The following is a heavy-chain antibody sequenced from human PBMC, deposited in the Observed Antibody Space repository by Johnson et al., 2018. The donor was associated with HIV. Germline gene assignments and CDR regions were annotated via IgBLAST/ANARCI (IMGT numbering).Heavy chain of an antibody. V-gene: IGHV3-20*04. J-gene: IGHJ3*02. D-gene: IGHD3-10*01. CDR3: ARDRGYYGSGSYGGAFDI. Sequence: EVQLVESGGGVVRPGGSLRLSCAASGFTFDDYGMSWVRQVPGKGLEWVSGINWNGGNTGYVDSVKGRFTISRDNAKNSLYLQMNSLRAEDPALYYCARDRGYYGSGSYGGAFDIWGQGTVVTVSS. CDR2: INWNGGNT. CDR1: GFTFDDYG.